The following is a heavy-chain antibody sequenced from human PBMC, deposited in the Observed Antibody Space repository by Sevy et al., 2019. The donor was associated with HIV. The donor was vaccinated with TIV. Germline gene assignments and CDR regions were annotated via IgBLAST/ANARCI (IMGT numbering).Heavy chain of an antibody. J-gene: IGHJ6*02. Sequence: ASVKVSCKASGYTFTSYGISWVRQAPGQGLEWMGWISAYNSNTNYAQKLQGRVTMTTDTSTSTAYMELRSLRSDDTDVYYCARDWFGVGYYYGMDVWGQGTTVTVSS. CDR3: ARDWFGVGYYYGMDV. CDR2: ISAYNSNT. CDR1: GYTFTSYG. V-gene: IGHV1-18*01. D-gene: IGHD3-10*01.